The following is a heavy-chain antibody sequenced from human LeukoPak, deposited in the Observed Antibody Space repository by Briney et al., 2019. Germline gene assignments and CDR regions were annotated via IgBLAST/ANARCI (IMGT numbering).Heavy chain of an antibody. V-gene: IGHV4-39*01. CDR1: GGSISSTNYY. CDR2: IYYSGST. D-gene: IGHD4-17*01. Sequence: SETLSLTCSVSGGSISSTNYYWGWIRQPPGKGLEWIGSIYYSGSTSYNPSLESRVTISVDTYKNQFSLKLNSVTAADTAVYYCARRGGRHYGDYYYYMDVWGKGTTVTVSS. CDR3: ARRGGRHYGDYYYYMDV. J-gene: IGHJ6*03.